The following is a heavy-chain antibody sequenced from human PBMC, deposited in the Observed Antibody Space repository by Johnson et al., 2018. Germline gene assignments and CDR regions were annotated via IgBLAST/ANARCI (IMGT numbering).Heavy chain of an antibody. V-gene: IGHV1-8*01. CDR1: GYTFTSYD. CDR2: MNPNSGNT. D-gene: IGHD5-12*01. CDR3: ARGPYDPDAFDI. Sequence: QVQLVESGAEVKKAGASVEVSCKASGYTFTSYDINWVRQATGQGLEWMGWMNPNSGNTGYAQKFQGRVPMTRNTSISTAYMELSSLRSEDTAVYYCARGPYDPDAFDIWGQGTMVTVSS. J-gene: IGHJ3*02.